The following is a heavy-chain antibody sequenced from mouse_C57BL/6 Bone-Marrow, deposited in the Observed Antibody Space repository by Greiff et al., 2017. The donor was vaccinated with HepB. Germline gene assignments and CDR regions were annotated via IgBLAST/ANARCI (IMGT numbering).Heavy chain of an antibody. Sequence: EVQLVESGAELVRPGASVKLSCTASGFNIKDDYMHWVKQRPEQGLEWIGWIDPENGDTESASKFQGTATITADTSSNTAYLQLSSLTSEDTAVYYCTSTLMDCWGQGTSVTVSS. CDR1: GFNIKDDY. V-gene: IGHV14-4*01. CDR3: TSTLMDC. D-gene: IGHD2-1*01. J-gene: IGHJ4*01. CDR2: IDPENGDT.